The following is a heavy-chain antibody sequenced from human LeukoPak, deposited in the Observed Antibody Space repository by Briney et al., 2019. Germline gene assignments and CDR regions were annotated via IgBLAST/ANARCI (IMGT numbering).Heavy chain of an antibody. CDR1: GFTFSDYY. V-gene: IGHV3-11*01. J-gene: IGHJ3*02. CDR2: ISSSGSTI. D-gene: IGHD3-10*01. Sequence: NPGGSLRLSCAASGFTFSDYYMSWIRQAPGKGLEWVSYISSSGSTIYHADSVKGRFTISRDNVKNSLYLQMNSLRAEDTAVYYCARRPVWFGSDAFDIWGQGTMVTVSS. CDR3: ARRPVWFGSDAFDI.